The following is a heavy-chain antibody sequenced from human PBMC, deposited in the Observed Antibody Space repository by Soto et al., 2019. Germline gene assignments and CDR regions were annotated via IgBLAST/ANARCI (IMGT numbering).Heavy chain of an antibody. CDR2: IWYDGSNK. J-gene: IGHJ4*02. CDR1: GFTFSSYG. D-gene: IGHD3-9*01. Sequence: GGSLRLSCAASGFTFSSYGMHWVRQAPGKGLEWVAVIWYDGSNKYYADSVKGRFTISRDNSKNTLYLQMNSLRAEDTAVYYCARSYDILTGYFDYWGQGTLVTVS. V-gene: IGHV3-33*01. CDR3: ARSYDILTGYFDY.